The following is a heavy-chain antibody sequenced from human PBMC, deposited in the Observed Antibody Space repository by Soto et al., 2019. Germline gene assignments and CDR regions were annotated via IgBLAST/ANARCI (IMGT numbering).Heavy chain of an antibody. Sequence: GGSLRLSCAASGFTFSSYSMNWVRQAPGKGLEWDSSISSSSSYIYYADSVKGRFTISRDNAKNSLYLQMNSLRAEDTAVYYCATSPVYGSGSLNWFDPWGQGTLVTVSS. CDR1: GFTFSSYS. CDR3: ATSPVYGSGSLNWFDP. D-gene: IGHD3-10*01. V-gene: IGHV3-21*01. CDR2: ISSSSSYI. J-gene: IGHJ5*02.